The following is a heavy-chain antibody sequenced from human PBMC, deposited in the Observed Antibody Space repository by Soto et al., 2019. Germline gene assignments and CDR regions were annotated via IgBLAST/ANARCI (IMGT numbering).Heavy chain of an antibody. CDR3: WAWDSSNNP. J-gene: IGHJ5*02. CDR2: IKPDGTAQ. V-gene: IGHV3-7*01. D-gene: IGHD1-26*01. CDR1: GFTFSNFW. Sequence: EGHLVQSGGGLVQPGGSLRLSCVASGFTFSNFWMNWVRQTPGKGLEWVANIKPDGTAQAYVDSVKGRFTVSRDNAKNSLYLQMNSLRADDTAIYFCWAWDSSNNPWGQGTLVTVSS.